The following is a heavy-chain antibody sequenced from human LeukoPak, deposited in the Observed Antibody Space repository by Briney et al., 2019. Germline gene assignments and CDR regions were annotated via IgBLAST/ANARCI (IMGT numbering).Heavy chain of an antibody. CDR2: ISSSSSYI. J-gene: IGHJ4*02. D-gene: IGHD1-26*01. CDR3: AKSPPVSGTFGY. Sequence: GGSLRLSCAASGFTFSSYSMTWVRQAPGKGLEWVSSISSSSSYIYYADSVKGRFTISRDNAKNSLYLQMNSLRAEDTAVYYCAKSPPVSGTFGYWGQGTLVTVSS. CDR1: GFTFSSYS. V-gene: IGHV3-21*04.